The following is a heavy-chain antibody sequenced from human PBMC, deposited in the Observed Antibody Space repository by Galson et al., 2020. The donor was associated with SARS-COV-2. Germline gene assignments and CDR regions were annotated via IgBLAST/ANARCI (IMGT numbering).Heavy chain of an antibody. J-gene: IGHJ6*02. Sequence: GESLKISCKGSGYSFTSYRIGWVRQTPGKGLEWMGIIYPGDSATRYSPSFQGQVTISADNSISTAYLQWSSLKASDTAMYYCARSSTITMVRGVMMSDYYYGMDVWGQGTTVTVSS. CDR2: IYPGDSAT. CDR3: ARSSTITMVRGVMMSDYYYGMDV. D-gene: IGHD3-10*01. V-gene: IGHV5-51*01. CDR1: GYSFTSYR.